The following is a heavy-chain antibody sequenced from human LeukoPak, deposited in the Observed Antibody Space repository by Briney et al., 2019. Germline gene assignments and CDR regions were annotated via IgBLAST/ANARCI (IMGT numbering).Heavy chain of an antibody. D-gene: IGHD1-7*01. J-gene: IGHJ4*02. V-gene: IGHV3-23*01. CDR2: ISGSGERT. CDR3: ARKNYKDY. Sequence: GGSLRLSCAASGLTFSGYAMSWVRQAPGKGLEWVSAISGSGERTFYADSVKGRFTISRDNAKNSLYLQMNSLRAEDTAVYYCARKNYKDYWGQGTLVTVSS. CDR1: GLTFSGYA.